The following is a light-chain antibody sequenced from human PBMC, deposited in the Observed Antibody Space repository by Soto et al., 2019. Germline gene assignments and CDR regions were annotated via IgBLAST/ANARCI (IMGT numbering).Light chain of an antibody. Sequence: QAVVTQSSSASASLGSSVKLTCTLSSGHSGYIIAWHQQQPGKAPRFLMKLEGSGDYKKGSGVPDRFSGSSSGADRYLTISNLQSEDEADYYCETWDGNTWVFGGGTKLTVL. J-gene: IGLJ3*02. V-gene: IGLV4-60*03. CDR2: LEGSGDY. CDR1: SGHSGYI. CDR3: ETWDGNTWV.